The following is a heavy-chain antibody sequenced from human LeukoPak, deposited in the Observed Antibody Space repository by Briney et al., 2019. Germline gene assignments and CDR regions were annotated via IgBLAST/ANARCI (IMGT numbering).Heavy chain of an antibody. CDR3: AGLVGRYSSGLYYYYFDY. V-gene: IGHV4-4*02. CDR1: GDSINGLDL. D-gene: IGHD3-22*01. CDR2: MYLSGTT. J-gene: IGHJ4*02. Sequence: PSGTLSLTCTVSGDSINGLDLWSWVRQPPGKGLEWIGEMYLSGTTHSNPSVKSRVTISIDKSKNQCFLNLSSVTAADTAVYYCAGLVGRYSSGLYYYYFDYWGQGTLVTVSS.